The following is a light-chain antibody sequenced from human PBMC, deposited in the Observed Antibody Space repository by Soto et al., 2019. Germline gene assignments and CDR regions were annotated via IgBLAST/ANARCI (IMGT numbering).Light chain of an antibody. V-gene: IGKV3-15*01. CDR2: GAS. CDR1: QSVGSN. CDR3: RQYNNWPSFT. Sequence: EIVMTQSPAALSVSPGERATLSCRASQSVGSNLAWYQQKPGQAPRLLIYGASTRATGIPVRFSGSGSGTEFTLTISSLQSEDFAVYYCRQYNNWPSFTFGPGTKVDIK. J-gene: IGKJ3*01.